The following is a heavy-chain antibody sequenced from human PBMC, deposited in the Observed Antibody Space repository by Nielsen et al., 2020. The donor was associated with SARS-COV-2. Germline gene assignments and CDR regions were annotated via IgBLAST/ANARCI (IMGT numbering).Heavy chain of an antibody. Sequence: GESLKISCAASGFTFSSYAMHWVRQAPGKGLEWVAVISYDGSNKYYADSVKGRFTISRDNSKNTLYLQMNSLRAEDTAVYYCAKDLAVRSNYWGQGTLVTVSS. CDR2: ISYDGSNK. CDR3: AKDLAVRSNY. CDR1: GFTFSSYA. J-gene: IGHJ4*02. V-gene: IGHV3-30*04. D-gene: IGHD4-17*01.